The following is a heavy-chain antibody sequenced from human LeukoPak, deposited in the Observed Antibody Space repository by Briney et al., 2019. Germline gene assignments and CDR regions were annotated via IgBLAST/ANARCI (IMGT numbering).Heavy chain of an antibody. Sequence: PSETLSLTCTVSGGSISSGSYYWSWLRQPAGTGLEWIGRIYTSGSTNYNPSLKSRVTISVDTSKNQFSLKLSSVTAADTAVYYCARAYYDFWSGYFDYWGQGTLVTVSS. CDR3: ARAYYDFWSGYFDY. CDR2: IYTSGST. V-gene: IGHV4-61*02. J-gene: IGHJ4*02. CDR1: GGSISSGSYY. D-gene: IGHD3-3*01.